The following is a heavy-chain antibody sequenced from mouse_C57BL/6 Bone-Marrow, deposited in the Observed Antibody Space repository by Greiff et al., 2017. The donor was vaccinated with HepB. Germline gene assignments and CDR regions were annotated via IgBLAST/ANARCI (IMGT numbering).Heavy chain of an antibody. J-gene: IGHJ3*01. D-gene: IGHD6-1*01. V-gene: IGHV3-1*01. CDR2: ISYSGST. CDR1: GYSITSGYD. CDR3: ARGLRTWFAY. Sequence: EVQVVESGPGMVKPSQSLSLTCTVTGYSITSGYDWHWIRHFPGNKLEWMGYISYSGSTNYNPSLKSRISITHDTSKNHFFLKLNSVTTEDTATYYCARGLRTWFAYWGQGTLVTVSA.